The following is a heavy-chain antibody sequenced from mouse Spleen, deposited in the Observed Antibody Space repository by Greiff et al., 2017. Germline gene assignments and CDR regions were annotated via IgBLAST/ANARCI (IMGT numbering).Heavy chain of an antibody. CDR1: GFTFSDYY. CDR3: ARHPRYYGSDFDV. V-gene: IGHV5-12*02. Sequence: EVKLVESGGGLVQPGGSLKLSCATSGFTFSDYYMYWVRQTPEKRLEWVAYISNGGGSTYYPDTVKGRFTISRDNAKNTLYLQMSRLKSEDTAMYYCARHPRYYGSDFDVWGAGTTVTVSS. D-gene: IGHD1-1*01. CDR2: ISNGGGST. J-gene: IGHJ1*01.